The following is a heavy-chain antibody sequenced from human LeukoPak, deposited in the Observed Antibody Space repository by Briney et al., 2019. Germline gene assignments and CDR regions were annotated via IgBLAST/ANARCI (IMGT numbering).Heavy chain of an antibody. CDR2: ISSSSSTI. V-gene: IGHV3-48*01. J-gene: IGHJ4*02. CDR3: ARDLPIVGALLAGY. CDR1: GFTFSNYG. Sequence: GGSLRLSCAGTGFTFSNYGMSWVRQAPGKGLEWVSYISSSSSTIYYADSVKGRFTISRDNAKNSLYLQMNSLRAEDTAVYYCARDLPIVGALLAGYWGQGTLVTVSS. D-gene: IGHD1-26*01.